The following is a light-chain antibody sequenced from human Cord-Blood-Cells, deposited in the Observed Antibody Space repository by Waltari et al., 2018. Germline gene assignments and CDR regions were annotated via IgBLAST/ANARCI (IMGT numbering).Light chain of an antibody. J-gene: IGKJ2*01. CDR2: AAS. CDR1: QSISSY. Sequence: IQMTQSPSSLSASVADRVTITCRASQSISSYLNWYQQKPGKAPKLLIYAASSLQSGVPSRFSGSGSGTDFTLTISSLQPEDCATYYCQQSYSTPYTFGQGTKLEIK. V-gene: IGKV1-39*01. CDR3: QQSYSTPYT.